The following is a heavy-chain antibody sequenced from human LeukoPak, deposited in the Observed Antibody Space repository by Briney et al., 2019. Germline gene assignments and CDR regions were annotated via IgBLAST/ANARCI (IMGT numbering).Heavy chain of an antibody. J-gene: IGHJ5*02. V-gene: IGHV4-39*07. D-gene: IGHD2-2*02. CDR2: INHSGST. CDR1: GGSISSSTYY. CDR3: ARRLEYTYGPHYNWFDP. Sequence: SETLSLTCTVSGGSISSSTYYWGWIRQPPGKGLEWIGEINHSGSTNYNPSLKSRVTISVDTSKNQFCLKLSSVTAADTAVYYCARRLEYTYGPHYNWFDPWGQGTLVTVSS.